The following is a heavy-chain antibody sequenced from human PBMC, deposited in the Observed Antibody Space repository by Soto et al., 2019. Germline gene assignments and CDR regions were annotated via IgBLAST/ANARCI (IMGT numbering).Heavy chain of an antibody. CDR3: ARLAYDANGFIVYGDDAFDL. V-gene: IGHV4-34*01. D-gene: IGHD3-22*01. CDR1: GGSFGGYT. CDR2: INHSGSA. Sequence: AETLSLTCDVNGGSFGGYTWTWIRQTRGWGLQWIGQINHSGSANYNPSLRSRVTISVHTSNSQFSLDLSSVTAADTAVYYCARLAYDANGFIVYGDDAFDLWGQGTMVS. J-gene: IGHJ3*01.